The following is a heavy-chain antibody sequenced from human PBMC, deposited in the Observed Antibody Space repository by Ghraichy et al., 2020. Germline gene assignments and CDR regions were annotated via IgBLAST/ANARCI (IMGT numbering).Heavy chain of an antibody. CDR2: ISYDGSNK. D-gene: IGHD3-3*01. J-gene: IGHJ3*02. CDR1: GFTFSSYA. Sequence: GGSLRLSCAASGFTFSSYAMHWVRQAPGKGLEWVAVISYDGSNKYYADSVKGRFTIATDNSKNTLYLQMNSLRAEETAVYYCAREESDYDFWSGYSVGAFDIWGQGTMVTVSS. V-gene: IGHV3-30-3*01. CDR3: AREESDYDFWSGYSVGAFDI.